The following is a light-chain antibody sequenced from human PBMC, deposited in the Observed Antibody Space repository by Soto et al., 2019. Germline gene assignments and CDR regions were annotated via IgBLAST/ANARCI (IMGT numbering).Light chain of an antibody. CDR1: SSDVGGYDF. Sequence: QSALAQPRSVSGSPGQSVTLSCTGTSSDVGGYDFVSWYQQYPGKAPKLIIFDVTERTSGVPDRFSGSKSGNSASLTISGLQAEDEADYYCSSYAGSYILVVFGGGTKLTVL. J-gene: IGLJ3*02. CDR3: SSYAGSYILVV. V-gene: IGLV2-11*01. CDR2: DVT.